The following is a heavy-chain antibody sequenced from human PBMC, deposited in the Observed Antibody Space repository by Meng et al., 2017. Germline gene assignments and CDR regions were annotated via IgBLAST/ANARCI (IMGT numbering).Heavy chain of an antibody. CDR2: ISNNGISK. V-gene: IGHV3-30*04. Sequence: GESLKISCAAPGFTFSDYVLHWVRQAPGKVLEWVAAISNNGISKYSADSVKGRFTISRDNSKNTLYLQMNSLRGDDTAIYYCAREIEPRLTVIIQNYYYGLAVWGLGTTVTVSS. CDR1: GFTFSDYV. D-gene: IGHD4-17*01. CDR3: AREIEPRLTVIIQNYYYGLAV. J-gene: IGHJ6*02.